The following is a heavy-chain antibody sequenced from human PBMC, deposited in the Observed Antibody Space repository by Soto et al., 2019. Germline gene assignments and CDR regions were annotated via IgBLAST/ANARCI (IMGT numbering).Heavy chain of an antibody. CDR1: GGSISSGAYY. Sequence: SETLSLTCTVYGGSISSGAYYWSWIRQHPGKGLEWIGYIYYSGSTYYNPSLTSRVTISIDTSKNQFSLKLSSVTAADTAVYYCARFPYGGGDWFDPWGQGTLVTVSS. CDR3: ARFPYGGGDWFDP. V-gene: IGHV4-31*03. CDR2: IYYSGST. J-gene: IGHJ5*02. D-gene: IGHD3-10*01.